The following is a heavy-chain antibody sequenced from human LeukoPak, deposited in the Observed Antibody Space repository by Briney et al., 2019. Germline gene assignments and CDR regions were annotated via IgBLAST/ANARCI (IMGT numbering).Heavy chain of an antibody. CDR2: IIPIFGTA. CDR1: GGTFSSYA. Sequence: ASVKVSCKASGGTFSSYAISWVRQAPGQGLEWMGGIIPIFGTANYAQKFQGRVTITADESTSTAYMELSSLRSEDTAVYYCASELYPDAFDIWGQGTMVIVSS. J-gene: IGHJ3*02. D-gene: IGHD2-8*01. CDR3: ASELYPDAFDI. V-gene: IGHV1-69*13.